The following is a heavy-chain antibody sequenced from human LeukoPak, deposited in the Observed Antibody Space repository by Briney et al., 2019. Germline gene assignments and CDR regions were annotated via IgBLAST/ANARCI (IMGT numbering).Heavy chain of an antibody. V-gene: IGHV1-2*02. CDR2: INPNSGGT. Sequence: ASVKVSCKASGYTFTGYYMHWLRQAPGQGLEWMGWINPNSGGTNYAQKFQGRVTMTRDTSISTAYMELSRLRSDDTAVYYCADKVANDDAFDIWGQGTMVTVSS. CDR3: ADKVANDDAFDI. J-gene: IGHJ3*02. CDR1: GYTFTGYY. D-gene: IGHD4/OR15-4a*01.